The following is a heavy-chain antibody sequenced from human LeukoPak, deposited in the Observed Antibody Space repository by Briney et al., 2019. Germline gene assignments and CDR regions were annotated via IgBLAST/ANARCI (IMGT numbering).Heavy chain of an antibody. CDR1: GLSFRGSA. V-gene: IGHV3-73*01. J-gene: IGHJ4*02. D-gene: IGHD6-19*01. CDR3: TRRVESSGWSGVDY. CDR2: IRSKANSYAT. Sequence: GGSLKLSCAASGLSFRGSAMHWVRQASGKGLEWVGRIRSKANSYATAYAASVKGRFTISRDDSENTAYLQMNSLKIEDTAVYYCTRRVESSGWSGVDYWGQGTLVTVSS.